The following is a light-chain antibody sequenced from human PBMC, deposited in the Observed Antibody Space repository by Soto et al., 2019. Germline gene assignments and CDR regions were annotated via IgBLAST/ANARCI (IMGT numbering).Light chain of an antibody. Sequence: DIKMTQSPSSLSASVGDRVTITCRASQGISSYLAWYQQKPGKAPKALIYDASTLRSGVPSRFSGGGPGTEFTLTISSLQPDDFATYYCQQYNTYSTFGQGTRLEIK. CDR3: QQYNTYST. V-gene: IGKV1-16*01. CDR2: DAS. CDR1: QGISSY. J-gene: IGKJ5*01.